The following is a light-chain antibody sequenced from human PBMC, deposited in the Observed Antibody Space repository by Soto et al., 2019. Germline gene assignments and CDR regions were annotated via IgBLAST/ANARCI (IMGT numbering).Light chain of an antibody. Sequence: DIQMTQSPSTLSAFVGYRVTITCRASQSIGRWLAWYQQKPGKAPKLLIYDASSLESGVPSRFSGSGSGTEFTLTISRLQPDDFATYYCQQYNTYSPERTFGQGTKGDIK. J-gene: IGKJ1*01. CDR3: QQYNTYSPERT. V-gene: IGKV1-5*01. CDR2: DAS. CDR1: QSIGRW.